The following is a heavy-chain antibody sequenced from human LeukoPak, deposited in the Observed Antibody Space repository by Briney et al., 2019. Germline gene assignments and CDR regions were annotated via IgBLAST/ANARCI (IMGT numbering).Heavy chain of an antibody. CDR1: GFSSSTYS. Sequence: LPGGSLRLSCAASGFSSSTYSMSWVRQAPGKGLEWVSSIRGSGADNYYADSVKGRFSISRDTSQDTLSLQMNSLRAEDTAVYYCAKISWDGRGTFDWGRGTLVTVSS. D-gene: IGHD1/OR15-1a*01. V-gene: IGHV3-23*01. CDR2: IRGSGADN. J-gene: IGHJ4*02. CDR3: AKISWDGRGTFD.